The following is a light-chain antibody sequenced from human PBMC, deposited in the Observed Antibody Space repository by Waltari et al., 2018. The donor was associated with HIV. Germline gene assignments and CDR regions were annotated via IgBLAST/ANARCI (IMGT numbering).Light chain of an antibody. CDR2: WAS. CDR3: QQTYTIPPT. Sequence: DIVMIQSPDSLAVSLGERDTIQFKCSQNVFYSSNNNNYLSWYQQKPGQPPKLLIYWASSRQSGVPERFSGSGSGTDFTLSINGLQAEDVAVYFCQQTYTIPPTFGGGTKVEIK. J-gene: IGKJ4*01. CDR1: QNVFYSSNNNNY. V-gene: IGKV4-1*01.